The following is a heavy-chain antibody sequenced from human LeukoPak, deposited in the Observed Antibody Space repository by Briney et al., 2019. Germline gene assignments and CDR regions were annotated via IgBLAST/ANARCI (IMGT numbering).Heavy chain of an antibody. J-gene: IGHJ5*02. D-gene: IGHD1-14*01. Sequence: PGGSLRLSCAASGFTVSSNYMSWVRQAPGKGLEWVSVIYSGGTTYYADSVKGRFTISRDNSKNTLYLQMSSPRTEDTAVYYCATATGRAPNWFGPWGLGTLVTVSS. CDR3: ATATGRAPNWFGP. V-gene: IGHV3-66*02. CDR1: GFTVSSNY. CDR2: IYSGGTT.